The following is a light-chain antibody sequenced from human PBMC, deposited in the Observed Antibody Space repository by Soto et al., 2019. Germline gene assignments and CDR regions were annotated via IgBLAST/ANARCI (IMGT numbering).Light chain of an antibody. Sequence: EIVLTQSPGTLSLSPGERATLSCRASQSVSSSYLAWYQQKPGQAPRLLIYGASSRATGIPDRFSGSASGTDFTLTISRLEPEDFAVYYCQQYGSSSYTFGQGPKLEIK. V-gene: IGKV3-20*01. CDR2: GAS. J-gene: IGKJ2*01. CDR1: QSVSSSY. CDR3: QQYGSSSYT.